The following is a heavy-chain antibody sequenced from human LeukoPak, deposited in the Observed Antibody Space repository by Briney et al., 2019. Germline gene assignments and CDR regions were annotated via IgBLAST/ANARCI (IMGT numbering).Heavy chain of an antibody. D-gene: IGHD2-2*01. CDR2: ISGSGGST. J-gene: IGHJ4*02. CDR1: GFTFTNYA. V-gene: IGHV3-23*01. Sequence: GGSLRLSCVASGFTFTNYAMSWVRQAPGKGLEWGSDISGSGGSTYYADSVKGRFTISRDNSKNTLCLQMNSLRAEDTAIYYCAKEERYCSSISCYYDYWGQGTLVTVSS. CDR3: AKEERYCSSISCYYDY.